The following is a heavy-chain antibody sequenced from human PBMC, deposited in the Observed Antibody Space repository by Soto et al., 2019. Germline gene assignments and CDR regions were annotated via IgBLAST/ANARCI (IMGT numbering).Heavy chain of an antibody. CDR2: INPTDAYT. CDR3: ARDHVDTPMTNFDY. CDR1: GYTFISYY. D-gene: IGHD5-18*01. V-gene: IGHV1-46*01. J-gene: IGHJ4*02. Sequence: QVQLVQSGAEVKKPGASVKVSCRTSGYTFISYYIHWVRQAPGQGLEWMGLINPTDAYTDYAQKIQGRITLTRDTSTSIVYMELSSLRSEDTAIYYCARDHVDTPMTNFDYWGQGTLVTVSS.